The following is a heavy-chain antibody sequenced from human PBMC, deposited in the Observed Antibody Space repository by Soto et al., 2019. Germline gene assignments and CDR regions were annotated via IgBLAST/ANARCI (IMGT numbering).Heavy chain of an antibody. CDR1: GGTFSSYA. D-gene: IGHD6-19*01. J-gene: IGHJ4*02. Sequence: QVQLVQSGAEVKKPGSSVKVSCKASGGTFSSYAISWVRQAPGQGLEWMVGIIPIFGTANYAQKFQGRVTITADESTSTAYMELSSLRSEDTAVYYCARHGQQWLEKYYFDYWGQGTLVTVSS. CDR2: IIPIFGTA. V-gene: IGHV1-69*01. CDR3: ARHGQQWLEKYYFDY.